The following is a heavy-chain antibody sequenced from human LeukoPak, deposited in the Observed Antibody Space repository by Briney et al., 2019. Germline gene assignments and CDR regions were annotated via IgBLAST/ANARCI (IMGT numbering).Heavy chain of an antibody. Sequence: PSETLSLTCTVSGGSISSSSYYWGWIRQPPGKGLEWIGSIYYSGSTYYNPSLKSRVTISVDTSKNQFSLKLSSVTAADTAVYYCARDSALSDGYNLIYFDYWGQGTLVTVSS. CDR2: IYYSGST. V-gene: IGHV4-39*07. CDR3: ARDSALSDGYNLIYFDY. CDR1: GGSISSSSYY. J-gene: IGHJ4*02. D-gene: IGHD5-24*01.